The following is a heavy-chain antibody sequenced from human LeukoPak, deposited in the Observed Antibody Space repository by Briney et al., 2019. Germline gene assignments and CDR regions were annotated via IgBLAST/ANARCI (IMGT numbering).Heavy chain of an antibody. D-gene: IGHD1-14*01. J-gene: IGHJ4*01. CDR3: ARGARTHYFYY. Sequence: PSETLSLTCTVSGGSLSSYYWSWIRQPAGKGLQWIGRIYTSGNTNYNPSLKSRFTISVDTPKNHFSLKLSSVTAADTAVYYGARGARTHYFYYWGRGTPVTIAS. CDR1: GGSLSSYY. CDR2: IYTSGNT. V-gene: IGHV4-4*07.